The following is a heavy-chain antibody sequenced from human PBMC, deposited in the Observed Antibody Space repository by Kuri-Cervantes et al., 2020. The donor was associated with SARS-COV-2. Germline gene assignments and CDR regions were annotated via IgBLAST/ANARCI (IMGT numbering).Heavy chain of an antibody. CDR3: AGSLAYCGGDCYG. D-gene: IGHD2-21*01. J-gene: IGHJ4*02. CDR1: GFTFDDYA. Sequence: GGSLRLSCAASGFTFDDYAMHWVRQAPGKGLEWVSSISSSSSYIYYADSVKDRFTISRDNAKNSLYLQMNSLRAEDTAVYYCAGSLAYCGGDCYGWGQGTLVTVSS. V-gene: IGHV3-21*01. CDR2: ISSSSSYI.